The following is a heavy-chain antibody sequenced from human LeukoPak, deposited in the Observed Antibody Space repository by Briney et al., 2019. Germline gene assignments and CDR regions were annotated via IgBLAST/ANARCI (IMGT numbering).Heavy chain of an antibody. CDR3: ARGTDTKPFWSGYWVDV. D-gene: IGHD3-3*01. CDR2: ISYDESNK. Sequence: QSWGSLRLLCATSGFPFSSPSMHWVRQAPGKGLGGVGGISYDESNKYYADSVKGRFTISRDNSKNTLYLQMNSLRAEDTAVYYCARGTDTKPFWSGYWVDVWGQGTTVTVSS. J-gene: IGHJ6*02. CDR1: GFPFSSPS. V-gene: IGHV3-30*03.